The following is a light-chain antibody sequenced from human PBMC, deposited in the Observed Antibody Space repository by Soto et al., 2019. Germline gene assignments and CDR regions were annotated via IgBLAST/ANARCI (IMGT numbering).Light chain of an antibody. CDR2: DAS. Sequence: EIVLTQSPATLSLSPGERATLSCRASQSIGLAIAWYQHKPGQAPRLLIFDASQRATGIPARFRGSGSGTDFTLSISSREPEDVAVYYCQQRTDRPPWTFGQGTKVESK. CDR1: QSIGLA. V-gene: IGKV3-11*01. J-gene: IGKJ1*01. CDR3: QQRTDRPPWT.